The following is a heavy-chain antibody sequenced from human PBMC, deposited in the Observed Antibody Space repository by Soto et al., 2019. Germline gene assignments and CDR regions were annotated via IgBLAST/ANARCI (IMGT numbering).Heavy chain of an antibody. CDR2: ISAYNGNT. D-gene: IGHD3-16*02. CDR1: GYTFTSYG. V-gene: IGHV1-18*01. CDR3: ARAPIMITFGGVIENYYYYYMDV. J-gene: IGHJ6*03. Sequence: ASVKVSCKASGYTFTSYGISWVRQAPGQGLEWMGWISAYNGNTNYAQKLQGRVTMTTDTSTSTAYMELRSLRSDETAVYYCARAPIMITFGGVIENYYYYYMDVWGKGTTVTVSS.